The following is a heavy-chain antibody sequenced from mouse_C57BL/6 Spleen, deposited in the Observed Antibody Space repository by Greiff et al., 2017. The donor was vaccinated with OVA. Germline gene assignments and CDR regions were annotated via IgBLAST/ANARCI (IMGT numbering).Heavy chain of an antibody. Sequence: EVKVEESGGGLVQPGGSLSLSCAASGFTFTDYYMSWVRQPPGKALEWLGFIRNKANGYTTEYSASVKGRFTISRDNSQSILYLQMNALRAEDSATYYCARSFYDGYYAMDYWGQGTSVTVSS. J-gene: IGHJ4*01. V-gene: IGHV7-3*01. CDR3: ARSFYDGYYAMDY. D-gene: IGHD2-3*01. CDR2: IRNKANGYTT. CDR1: GFTFTDYY.